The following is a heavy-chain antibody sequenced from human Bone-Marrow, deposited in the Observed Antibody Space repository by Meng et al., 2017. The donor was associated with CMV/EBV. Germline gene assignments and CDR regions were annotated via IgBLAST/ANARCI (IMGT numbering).Heavy chain of an antibody. D-gene: IGHD2-21*01. J-gene: IGHJ4*02. Sequence: GESLKISCTASGFTFSSYWMSWVRQAPGKGLEWVSAISGSGGSTYYADSVKGRFTISRDNSKNTLYLQMNSLRAEDTAVYYCAKDLSYCGGDCYSGYFDYWGQGTLVTVSS. V-gene: IGHV3-23*01. CDR2: ISGSGGST. CDR1: GFTFSSYW. CDR3: AKDLSYCGGDCYSGYFDY.